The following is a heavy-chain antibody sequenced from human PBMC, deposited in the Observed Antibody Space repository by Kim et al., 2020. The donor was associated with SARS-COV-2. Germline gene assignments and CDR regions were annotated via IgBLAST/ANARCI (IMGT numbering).Heavy chain of an antibody. Sequence: GGSLRLSCAASGFTFSSYSMNWVRQAPGKGLEWVSYISSSSSTIDYADSVKGRFTISRDNAKNSLYLQMNSLRAEDTAVYYCARDRGGVGSYYDGMDVWGQGTTVTVSS. D-gene: IGHD3-10*01. CDR3: ARDRGGVGSYYDGMDV. V-gene: IGHV3-48*01. CDR2: ISSSSSTI. CDR1: GFTFSSYS. J-gene: IGHJ6*02.